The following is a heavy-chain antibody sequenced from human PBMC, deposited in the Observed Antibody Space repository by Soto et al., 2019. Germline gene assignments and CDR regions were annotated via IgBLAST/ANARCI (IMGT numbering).Heavy chain of an antibody. CDR3: AKYRRTEAEGYTLDY. V-gene: IGHV4-59*01. CDR2: IYYTGST. Sequence: SETLSLTCTVSGDSISNYYLSWIRQPPGKRLEWIGYIYYTGSTIYNPSLESRVTMSVDTSKNQFSLKVNSVNAADTAVYYCAKYRRTEAEGYTLDYWGRGTLVTVSS. J-gene: IGHJ4*02. CDR1: GDSISNYY. D-gene: IGHD6-13*01.